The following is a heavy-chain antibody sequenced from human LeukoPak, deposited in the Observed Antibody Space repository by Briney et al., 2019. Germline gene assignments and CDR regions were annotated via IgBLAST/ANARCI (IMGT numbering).Heavy chain of an antibody. V-gene: IGHV4-39*07. Sequence: SETLSPTCTVSGGSISSNSYFWGWIRQPPGKGLEWIGSIFYSGSTYYNPSLKSRVTISVDTSKNQFSLRLSSVTAADTAVYYCARTLHSRGYSSSWYLGYWGQGTLVTVSS. CDR1: GGSISSNSYF. J-gene: IGHJ4*02. D-gene: IGHD6-13*01. CDR3: ARTLHSRGYSSSWYLGY. CDR2: IFYSGST.